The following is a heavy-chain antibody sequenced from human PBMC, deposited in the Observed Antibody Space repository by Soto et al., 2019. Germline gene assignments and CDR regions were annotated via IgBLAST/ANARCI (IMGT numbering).Heavy chain of an antibody. CDR2: IYPGDSDT. J-gene: IGHJ4*02. CDR1: GYSFTSYW. D-gene: IGHD2-15*01. Sequence: GESLKISCKGSGYSFTSYWIGWVRQMPGKGLEWMGIIYPGDSDTRYSPSFQGQVTISADKSISTAYLQWSSLKASDTAMYYCARGYCSGGSCYSGIPLDYWGQGTLVTVSS. CDR3: ARGYCSGGSCYSGIPLDY. V-gene: IGHV5-51*01.